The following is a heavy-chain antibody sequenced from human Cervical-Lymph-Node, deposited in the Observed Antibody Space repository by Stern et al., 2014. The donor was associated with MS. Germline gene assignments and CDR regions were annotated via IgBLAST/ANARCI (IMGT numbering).Heavy chain of an antibody. Sequence: QEQLVQSGAEVKKPGSSVKVSCTASGDTFINFGISWVRQAPGQGLEWMGGFIPIFGKTEYVEKFQGRLTINADESATTVYMELSSLRSEDTAVYYCARDNDDNGMDVWGQGTTVTVSS. J-gene: IGHJ6*02. D-gene: IGHD1-1*01. CDR3: ARDNDDNGMDV. CDR2: FIPIFGKT. CDR1: GDTFINFG. V-gene: IGHV1-69*01.